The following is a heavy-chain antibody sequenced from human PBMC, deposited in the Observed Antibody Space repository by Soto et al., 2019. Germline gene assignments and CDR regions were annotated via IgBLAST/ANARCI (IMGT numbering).Heavy chain of an antibody. D-gene: IGHD4-17*01. J-gene: IGHJ1*01. Sequence: SETLSLTCTVSGGSISSSSYYWGWIRQPPGKGLEWIGSIYYSGSTNYNPSLKSRVTISVDTSKNQFSLKLSSVTAADTAVYYCARSRTTVTPSGFQHWGQGTLVTVSS. CDR3: ARSRTTVTPSGFQH. CDR2: IYYSGST. CDR1: GGSISSSSYY. V-gene: IGHV4-39*07.